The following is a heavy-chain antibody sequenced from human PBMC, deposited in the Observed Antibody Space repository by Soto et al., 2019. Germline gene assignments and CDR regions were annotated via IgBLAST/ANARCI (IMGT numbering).Heavy chain of an antibody. CDR2: MNSAGRTI. CDR3: ARDREGDGHYKMDV. Sequence: EVHLVESGGGLVQPGGSLRLSCAASGFSFSDYWMHWVRQSPGKGPEWLSRMNSAGRTINYADSVKGRFTISRDNAKNTVYLQMNSLRVDETAVYYCARDREGDGHYKMDVWGQGTTVTVSS. J-gene: IGHJ6*02. V-gene: IGHV3-74*01. CDR1: GFSFSDYW. D-gene: IGHD3-16*01.